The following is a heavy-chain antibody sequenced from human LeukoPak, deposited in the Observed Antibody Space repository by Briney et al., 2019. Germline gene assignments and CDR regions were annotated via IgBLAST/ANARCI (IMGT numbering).Heavy chain of an antibody. Sequence: GGSLRFSCAASGFTFSSYGMHWVRQAPGKGLEWVAFIRYDGSNKYYADSVKGRFTISRDNSKNTLYLQMNSLRAEDTAVYYCAKDLDYYDILTGHLPGGAFDIWGQGTMVTVSS. V-gene: IGHV3-30*02. CDR2: IRYDGSNK. J-gene: IGHJ3*02. CDR3: AKDLDYYDILTGHLPGGAFDI. D-gene: IGHD3-9*01. CDR1: GFTFSSYG.